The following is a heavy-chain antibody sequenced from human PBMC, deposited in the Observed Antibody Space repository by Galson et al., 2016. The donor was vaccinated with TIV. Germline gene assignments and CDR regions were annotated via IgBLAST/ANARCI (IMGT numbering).Heavy chain of an antibody. V-gene: IGHV3-7*01. CDR3: AQWLGTSNS. Sequence: SLRLSCADSRSTFSSSWMNWVRQAPGKGLEWVAIINGDGTEIKYVDSVKGRFTISRDNAKNSLYLQMSNLRVEDTAIYYCAQWLGTSNSWGQGTLVTVSS. J-gene: IGHJ4*02. D-gene: IGHD6-19*01. CDR1: RSTFSSSW. CDR2: INGDGTEI.